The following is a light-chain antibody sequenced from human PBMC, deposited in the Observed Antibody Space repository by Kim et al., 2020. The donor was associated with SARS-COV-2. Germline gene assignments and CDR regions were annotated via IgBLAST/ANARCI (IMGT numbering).Light chain of an antibody. CDR1: QSVDGW. CDR2: QAS. V-gene: IGKV1-5*03. J-gene: IGKJ1*01. Sequence: DIQMTQSPSTLSAFVGDRVTMTCRASQSVDGWLAWYQQRPGEAPRLLIYQASKLASGVPSRFSGSGSGTDFTLTVTNLQSDDSAVYYCKQYETYWTFGPGTKVDIK. CDR3: KQYETYWT.